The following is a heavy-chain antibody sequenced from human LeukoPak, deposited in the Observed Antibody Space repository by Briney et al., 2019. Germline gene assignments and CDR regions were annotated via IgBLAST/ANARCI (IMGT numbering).Heavy chain of an antibody. Sequence: GGSLRLSCAASGFTFSSYGMHWVRQAPGKGLEWVAVISYDGSNKYYADSVKGRFTISRDNSKNTLYLQMNSLRAEDTAVYYCANVYGSGSYYDAFDIWGQETMVTVSS. CDR2: ISYDGSNK. CDR3: ANVYGSGSYYDAFDI. CDR1: GFTFSSYG. V-gene: IGHV3-30*18. J-gene: IGHJ3*02. D-gene: IGHD3-10*01.